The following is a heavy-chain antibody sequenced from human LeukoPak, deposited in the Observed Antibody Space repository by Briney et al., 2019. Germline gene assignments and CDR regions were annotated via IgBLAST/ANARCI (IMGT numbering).Heavy chain of an antibody. CDR1: GFTFSSHA. V-gene: IGHV3-23*01. Sequence: GGSLRLSCAASGFTFSSHAMTWVRQAPGKGLEWGSSITGSGGSTFYAASVKGRFTISRDNSKNTPYLQMNSLRAEDTAVYYCAKLGISDGIDYWGQGTLVTVSS. CDR2: ITGSGGST. D-gene: IGHD1-14*01. CDR3: AKLGISDGIDY. J-gene: IGHJ4*02.